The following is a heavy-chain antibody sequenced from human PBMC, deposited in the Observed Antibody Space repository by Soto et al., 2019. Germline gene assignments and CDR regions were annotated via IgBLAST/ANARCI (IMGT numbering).Heavy chain of an antibody. CDR1: GFTFSNYA. V-gene: IGHV3-64D*06. CDR3: AKTRISVRGLMGYFYGMDV. CDR2: ISIDGGSA. Sequence: GGSLRLSCSASGFTFSNYAMHWVRQAPGKGLEYVSAISIDGGSAYYIDSVNGRFTISRDNSKSTMFLLMSSLRPEDAAVYYCAKTRISVRGLMGYFYGMDVWGQGTTVTVSS. D-gene: IGHD3-10*01. J-gene: IGHJ6*02.